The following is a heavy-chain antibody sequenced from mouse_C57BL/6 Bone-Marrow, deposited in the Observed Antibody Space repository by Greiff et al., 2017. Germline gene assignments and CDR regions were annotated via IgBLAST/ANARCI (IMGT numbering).Heavy chain of an antibody. J-gene: IGHJ2*01. CDR2: IDPSDSYT. V-gene: IGHV1-69*01. Sequence: QVQLQQPGAELVMPGASVKLSCKASGYTFTSYWMHWVKQRPGQGLEWIGEIDPSDSYTNYNQQFKGKSTLTVDKSSSTAYMQLSSLTSEDSAVYYCARRTIVTTDWGQGTTLTVSS. CDR1: GYTFTSYW. D-gene: IGHD2-12*01. CDR3: ARRTIVTTD.